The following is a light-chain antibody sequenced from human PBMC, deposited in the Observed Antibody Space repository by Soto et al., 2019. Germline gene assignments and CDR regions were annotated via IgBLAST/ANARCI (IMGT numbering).Light chain of an antibody. Sequence: DIQMTQSPSTLPASVGDRVTITCRASQSISNLFAWYQQKPGTAPKLLIYHASTLESGVPSRFSGSGSGTEFTLTISSLQPDDFATYYCQQFNSYPITFGQGTRLEI. CDR1: QSISNL. J-gene: IGKJ5*01. V-gene: IGKV1-5*01. CDR3: QQFNSYPIT. CDR2: HAS.